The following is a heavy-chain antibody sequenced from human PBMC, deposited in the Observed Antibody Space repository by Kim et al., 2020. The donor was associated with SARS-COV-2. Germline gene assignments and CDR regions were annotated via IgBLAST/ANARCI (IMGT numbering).Heavy chain of an antibody. Sequence: ASVKVSCTASGYTFAAHYMHWVRQAPGQGLEWVGVINPSGGTTSYAQKFQGRVSMTRDTSTRTVFMELTGLRSDDTAVYYCARGARGEFGDYLHAFDIWGQGTMVTVSP. CDR2: INPSGGTT. V-gene: IGHV1-46*01. CDR3: ARGARGEFGDYLHAFDI. J-gene: IGHJ3*02. CDR1: GYTFAAHY. D-gene: IGHD4-17*01.